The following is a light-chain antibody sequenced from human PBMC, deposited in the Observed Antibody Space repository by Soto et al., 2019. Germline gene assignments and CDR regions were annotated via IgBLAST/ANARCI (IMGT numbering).Light chain of an antibody. V-gene: IGKV3-15*01. CDR3: QQFNIWPHMLS. CDR2: DAY. Sequence: IVVTQSPATLSVSPGERVTLSCRASQSVGSNLAWYQQSPGQAPRLLIYDAYTRATGIPDRFSGSGSGTEFTLTISSLQSEDFAVYYCQQFNIWPHMLSFGGGTKREMK. J-gene: IGKJ4*01. CDR1: QSVGSN.